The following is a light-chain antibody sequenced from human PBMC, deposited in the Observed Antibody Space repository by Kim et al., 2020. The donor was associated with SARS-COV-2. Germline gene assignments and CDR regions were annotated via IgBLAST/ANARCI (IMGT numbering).Light chain of an antibody. J-gene: IGLJ2*01. CDR2: RND. CDR1: SSNIGGNT. Sequence: RVTISCTGTSSNIGGNTVTWYQQRPGTAPKVLIYRNDERPSGVPDRFSGSKSGTSASLAISGLQSEDEADYHCASWDDSLKGVVFGGGTKVTVL. CDR3: ASWDDSLKGVV. V-gene: IGLV1-44*01.